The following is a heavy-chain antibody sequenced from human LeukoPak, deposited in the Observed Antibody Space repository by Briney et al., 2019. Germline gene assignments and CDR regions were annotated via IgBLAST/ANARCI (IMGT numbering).Heavy chain of an antibody. D-gene: IGHD6-13*01. Sequence: TGGSLRLSCAASGFTFSRYWMHWVRQAPGKGLVWVSRINTDGSSTSYADSVKGRFTISRDNAKNTLYLQMNSLKTEDTAVYYCTRQKSAAGPFDYWGQGTLVTVSS. CDR3: TRQKSAAGPFDY. CDR2: INTDGSST. V-gene: IGHV3-74*01. J-gene: IGHJ4*02. CDR1: GFTFSRYW.